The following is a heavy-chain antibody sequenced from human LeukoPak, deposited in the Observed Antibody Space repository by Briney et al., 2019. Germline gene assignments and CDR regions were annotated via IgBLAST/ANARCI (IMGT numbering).Heavy chain of an antibody. V-gene: IGHV3-23*01. Sequence: GGSLRLSCGASGFTFSSYAMSWVRRAPGKGLEWVSAISGSGGSTYYADSVKGRFTISRDNSKNTLYLQMNSLRAEDTAVYYCAKGVLRFLEWASSYYYMDVWGKGTTVTVSS. CDR3: AKGVLRFLEWASSYYYMDV. CDR1: GFTFSSYA. CDR2: ISGSGGST. J-gene: IGHJ6*03. D-gene: IGHD3-3*01.